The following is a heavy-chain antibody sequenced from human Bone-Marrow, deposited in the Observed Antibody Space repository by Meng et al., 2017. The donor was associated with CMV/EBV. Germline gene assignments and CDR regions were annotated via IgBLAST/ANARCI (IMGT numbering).Heavy chain of an antibody. CDR1: GFTFSSYA. D-gene: IGHD3-10*01. Sequence: GESLKISCAASGFTFSSYAMSWVRQAPGKGLEWVSAISGSGGSTYYADSVKGRFTISRDNSKNTLYLQMNSLRAEDTAVYYCARVVYGSGSHFRYYNGMDVWGQGTMVTVSS. CDR3: ARVVYGSGSHFRYYNGMDV. CDR2: ISGSGGST. J-gene: IGHJ6*02. V-gene: IGHV3-23*01.